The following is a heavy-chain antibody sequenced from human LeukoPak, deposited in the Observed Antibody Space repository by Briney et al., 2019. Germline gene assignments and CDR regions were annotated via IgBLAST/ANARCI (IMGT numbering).Heavy chain of an antibody. CDR1: GGTFSSYA. Sequence: ASVKVSCKASGGTFSSYAISWVRQAPGQGLEWMGGIIPIFGTANYAQKFQGRVTITADESTSTAYMELSSLRPEDTAVYYCARGGTMVRGVPPFDYWGQGTLVTVSS. J-gene: IGHJ4*02. D-gene: IGHD3-10*01. V-gene: IGHV1-69*01. CDR3: ARGGTMVRGVPPFDY. CDR2: IIPIFGTA.